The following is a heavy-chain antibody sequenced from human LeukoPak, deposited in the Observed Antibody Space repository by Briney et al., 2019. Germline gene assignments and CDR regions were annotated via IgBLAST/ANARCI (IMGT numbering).Heavy chain of an antibody. CDR1: GFTFSSYG. Sequence: PGRSLRLSCAASGFTFSSYGMHWVRQAPGKGLEWVAFIQYDGTEMAYADSVKGRFTISRDNSKNSLYLQMNSLRPEDTAIYYCVKDTLFSVITVGNDAFDIWGQGTLVTVSS. D-gene: IGHD3-16*01. CDR2: IQYDGTEM. CDR3: VKDTLFSVITVGNDAFDI. V-gene: IGHV3-30*13. J-gene: IGHJ3*02.